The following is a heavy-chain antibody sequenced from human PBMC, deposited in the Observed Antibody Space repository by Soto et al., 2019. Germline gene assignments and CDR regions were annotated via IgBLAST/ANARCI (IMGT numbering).Heavy chain of an antibody. V-gene: IGHV4-31*03. CDR1: GGSISSGGYY. CDR2: IYYSGST. Sequence: SETLSLTCTVSGGSISSGGYYWSWIRQHPGKGLEWIGYIYYSGSTYYNPSLKSRVTISVDTSKNQLSLKLSSVTAADTAVYYCARGWEPPTYYFDYWGQGTLVTVSS. D-gene: IGHD1-1*01. CDR3: ARGWEPPTYYFDY. J-gene: IGHJ4*02.